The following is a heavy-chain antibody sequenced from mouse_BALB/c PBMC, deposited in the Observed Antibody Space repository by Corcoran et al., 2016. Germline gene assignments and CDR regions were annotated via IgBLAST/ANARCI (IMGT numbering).Heavy chain of an antibody. CDR3: ARPSYYDYEFAY. J-gene: IGHJ3*01. CDR2: IDPANGNT. CDR1: GFNIKDTY. V-gene: IGHV14-3*02. Sequence: EVQLQQSGAELVKPGASVKLSCTASGFNIKDTYMHWVKQRPEQGLEWIGRIDPANGNTKYAPKFQGKATITADTSSNTAYLQLSSLTSEDTAVYYCARPSYYDYEFAYWGQGTLVTVSA. D-gene: IGHD2-4*01.